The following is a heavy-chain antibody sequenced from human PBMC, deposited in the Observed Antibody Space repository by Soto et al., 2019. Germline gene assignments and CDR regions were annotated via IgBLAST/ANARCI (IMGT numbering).Heavy chain of an antibody. Sequence: EVPLVESGGGLVQPGGSLRLSCAASGFTVSHNYMNWVRQAPGKGLEWVSLIYSGGSTHYADSVKGRFTISRDNSKNTLYLQMNSLRAEDTAVYYCARDPPGIAASGGGWGPGTTVTVSS. D-gene: IGHD6-13*01. CDR1: GFTVSHNY. CDR3: ARDPPGIAASGGG. J-gene: IGHJ6*02. CDR2: IYSGGST. V-gene: IGHV3-66*01.